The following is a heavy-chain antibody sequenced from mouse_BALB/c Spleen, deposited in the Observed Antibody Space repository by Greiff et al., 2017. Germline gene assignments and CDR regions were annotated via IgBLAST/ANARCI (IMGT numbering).Heavy chain of an antibody. D-gene: IGHD2-1*01. V-gene: IGHV1-18*01. CDR3: ARNGNYRYFDV. J-gene: IGHJ1*01. Sequence: EVKLQESGPELVKPGASVKIPCKASGYTFTDYNMDWVKQSHGKSLEWIGDINPNNGGTIYNQKFKGKATLTVDKSSSTAYMELRSLTSEDTAVYYCARNGNYRYFDVWGAGTTVTVSS. CDR1: GYTFTDYN. CDR2: INPNNGGT.